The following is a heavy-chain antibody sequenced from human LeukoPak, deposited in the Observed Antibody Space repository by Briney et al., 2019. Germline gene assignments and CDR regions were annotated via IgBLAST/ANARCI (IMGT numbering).Heavy chain of an antibody. D-gene: IGHD2-2*01. CDR1: GYSISSGYY. V-gene: IGHV4-38-2*01. CDR3: ARIFPDIVVVPAAEGYYYMDV. J-gene: IGHJ6*03. CDR2: IYHSGST. Sequence: SETLSLTCAVSGYSISSGYYWGSIRQPPEKGLEWIGSIYHSGSTYYNPSLKSRVTISVDTSKNQFSLKLSSVTAADTAVYYCARIFPDIVVVPAAEGYYYMDVWGKGTTVTVSS.